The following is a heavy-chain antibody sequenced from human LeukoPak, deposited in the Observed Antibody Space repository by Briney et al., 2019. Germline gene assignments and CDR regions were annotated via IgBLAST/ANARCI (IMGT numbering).Heavy chain of an antibody. CDR2: IGSSSSPI. Sequence: PGRSLRLSCAASGFTFSAYSMNWVRQAPEKGLEWVSYIGSSSSPIYYADSVKGRFTISRDNAKNSLYLQMDSLRAEDTAVYYCARDQAYSFDYWGQGPLVTVSS. D-gene: IGHD4-11*01. CDR1: GFTFSAYS. V-gene: IGHV3-48*01. CDR3: ARDQAYSFDY. J-gene: IGHJ4*02.